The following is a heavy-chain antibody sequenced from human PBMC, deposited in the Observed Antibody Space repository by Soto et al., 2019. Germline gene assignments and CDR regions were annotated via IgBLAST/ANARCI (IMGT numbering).Heavy chain of an antibody. CDR3: AKGGFRKSGYSSSWSTGGRYYGTEV. J-gene: IGHJ6*04. Sequence: RGSPRLSCAAYGFTFSSYGMHWVRQAPGKGLEWVAVISYDVSNKYYADSVKGRFTISRDNSKNTLYLQMNSLRAEDTAVYYCAKGGFRKSGYSSSWSTGGRYYGTEVSDKGISVTVSA. CDR1: GFTFSSYG. D-gene: IGHD6-13*01. CDR2: ISYDVSNK. V-gene: IGHV3-30*18.